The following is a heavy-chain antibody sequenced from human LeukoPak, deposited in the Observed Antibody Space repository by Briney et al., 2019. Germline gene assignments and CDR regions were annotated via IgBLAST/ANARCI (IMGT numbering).Heavy chain of an antibody. J-gene: IGHJ4*02. V-gene: IGHV3-30*02. CDR2: IRYDGSNK. D-gene: IGHD2-2*02. CDR3: AKDPRDCSTTSCYMAAAGFGY. CDR1: GFTFSSYG. Sequence: GGSLRLSCAASGFTFSSYGMHWVRQAPGKGLEWVAFIRYDGSNKYYADSVKGRFTISRDNSKNTMYLQVNSLRAEDTAVYYCAKDPRDCSTTSCYMAAAGFGYWGQGTLVTVSS.